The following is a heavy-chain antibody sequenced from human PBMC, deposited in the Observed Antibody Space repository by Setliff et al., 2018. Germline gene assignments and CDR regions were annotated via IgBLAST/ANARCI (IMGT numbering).Heavy chain of an antibody. V-gene: IGHV5-51*01. CDR2: VYCGDSDT. D-gene: IGHD5-18*01. Sequence: PGESLTISCKASEYTFSDYWIGWVRQMPGKGLEWMGVVYCGDSDTRYSPSFQGQVTMSADRSIRSAYLQWSSLKASDTAMYYCARLGYSDGFDIWGQGTMVTV. J-gene: IGHJ3*02. CDR3: ARLGYSDGFDI. CDR1: EYTFSDYW.